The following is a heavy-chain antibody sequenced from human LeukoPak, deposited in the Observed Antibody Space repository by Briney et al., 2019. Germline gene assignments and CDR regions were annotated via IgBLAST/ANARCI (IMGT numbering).Heavy chain of an antibody. CDR2: ISGSGGST. Sequence: GGSLRLSCAASGFTFSSYGMSWVRQAPGKGLEWVSAISGSGGSTYYADSVKGRFTISRDNSKNTLYLQMNSLRAEDTAVYYCARVSGIYDSSGYYFDYWGQGTLVTVSS. J-gene: IGHJ4*02. CDR3: ARVSGIYDSSGYYFDY. V-gene: IGHV3-23*01. CDR1: GFTFSSYG. D-gene: IGHD3-22*01.